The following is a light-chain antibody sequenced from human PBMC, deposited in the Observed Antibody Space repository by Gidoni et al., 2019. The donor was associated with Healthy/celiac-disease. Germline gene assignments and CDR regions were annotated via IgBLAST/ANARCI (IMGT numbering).Light chain of an antibody. J-gene: IGKJ2*04. V-gene: IGKV1-39*01. CDR1: QSISSY. CDR3: QQSYSTPCS. Sequence: DIQMTHSPSSLSASVGDRVTITCRASQSISSYLNRYQQKPGKAPKLLIYAASSLQSGVPSRFSGSGSGTDFTLTISSLQPEDFATYYCQQSYSTPCSFGQGTKLEIK. CDR2: AAS.